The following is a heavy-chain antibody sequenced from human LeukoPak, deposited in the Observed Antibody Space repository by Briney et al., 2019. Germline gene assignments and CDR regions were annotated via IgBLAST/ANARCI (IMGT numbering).Heavy chain of an antibody. CDR1: GGTFSSYA. CDR2: INPSGGST. CDR3: ARDSSDIRSLIAH. J-gene: IGHJ1*01. V-gene: IGHV1-46*01. Sequence: ASVKVSCKASGGTFSSYAISWVRQAPGQGLEWMGIINPSGGSTSYAQKFQGRVTMTRDTSTSTVYMELSSLRSEDTAVYYCARDSSDIRSLIAHWGQGTLVTVSS. D-gene: IGHD2-15*01.